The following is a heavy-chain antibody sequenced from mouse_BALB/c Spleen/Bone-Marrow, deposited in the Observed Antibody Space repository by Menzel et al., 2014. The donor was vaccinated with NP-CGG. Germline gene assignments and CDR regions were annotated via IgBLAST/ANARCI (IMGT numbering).Heavy chain of an antibody. Sequence: DVKLQESGPDLVKPSQSLSLTCTVTGYSITSGYGWHWIQQFPGNKLEWVGYIHYSGNTDYNPSLKSRISITRDTSKNQFFLQLNSVTTEDTATYYCVREARVVADFDYWGQGTTLTVSS. CDR1: GYSITSGYG. CDR2: IHYSGNT. D-gene: IGHD1-1*01. J-gene: IGHJ2*01. V-gene: IGHV3-1*02. CDR3: VREARVVADFDY.